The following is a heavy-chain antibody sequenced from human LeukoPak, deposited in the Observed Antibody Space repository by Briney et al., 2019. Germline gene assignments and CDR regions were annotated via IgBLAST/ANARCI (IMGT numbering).Heavy chain of an antibody. Sequence: TLSLTXXXSGXXISSGIRWSWVRQPPGKGLEWIGEIHHEGSTKYSPSLKSRVTISVDKSKNQFSLKLNSVTAADTAVYYCTAQGGWYIDYWGQGTLVTVSS. V-gene: IGHV4-4*02. J-gene: IGHJ4*02. CDR2: IHHEGST. CDR1: GXXISSGIR. D-gene: IGHD6-19*01. CDR3: TAQGGWYIDY.